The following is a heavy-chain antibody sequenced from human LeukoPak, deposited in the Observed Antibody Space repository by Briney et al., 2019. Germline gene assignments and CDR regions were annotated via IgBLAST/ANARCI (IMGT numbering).Heavy chain of an antibody. Sequence: GRSLRLSCAASGFTFSNYAMSWVRQAPGKGLEWVSALSGSGDNTYYADSVKGRFTISRDNSKNTLYLQMNSLRAEDTALYYCARPASRGVGRYFDLWGRGSLVTVSS. D-gene: IGHD3-10*01. J-gene: IGHJ2*01. V-gene: IGHV3-23*01. CDR3: ARPASRGVGRYFDL. CDR2: LSGSGDNT. CDR1: GFTFSNYA.